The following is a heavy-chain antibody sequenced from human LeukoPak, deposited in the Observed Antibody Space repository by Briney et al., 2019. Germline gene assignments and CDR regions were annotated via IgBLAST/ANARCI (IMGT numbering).Heavy chain of an antibody. D-gene: IGHD3-22*01. CDR2: IYPGDSDT. CDR3: ATLLGGYYYDSSGYPDY. CDR1: GYIFTSYW. Sequence: GASLQISCKGSGYIFTSYWIGWVRQLPGKGLEWMGIIYPGDSDTRYSPSFQGQVTISADKSISTAYLQWSSLKASDTAMYYCATLLGGYYYDSSGYPDYWGQGTLVTVSS. J-gene: IGHJ4*02. V-gene: IGHV5-51*01.